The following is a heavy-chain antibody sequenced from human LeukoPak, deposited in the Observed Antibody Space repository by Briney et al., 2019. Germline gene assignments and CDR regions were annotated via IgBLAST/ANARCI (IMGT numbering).Heavy chain of an antibody. CDR3: ARGYGPSSSGWDY. J-gene: IGHJ4*02. Sequence: PSETLSLTCTVSGGSISSYYWSWIRQPPGKGLEWIGYIYYSGSTKYNPSLKSRVTISIDTSKNQFSLKLSSVTAADTAVYYCARGYGPSSSGWDYWGQGTLVTVSS. V-gene: IGHV4-59*01. CDR1: GGSISSYY. D-gene: IGHD6-19*01. CDR2: IYYSGST.